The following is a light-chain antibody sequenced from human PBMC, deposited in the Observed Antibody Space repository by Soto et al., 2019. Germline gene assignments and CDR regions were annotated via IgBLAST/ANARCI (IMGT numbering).Light chain of an antibody. CDR2: GAS. J-gene: IGKJ3*01. Sequence: QAPSTMSLSPGETATLCCRASQSVVSNYVAWFHQKPGQAPRLLIYGASSRATGVPARFSASGSGTDFTLTISRLQSEDFAVYYCQQYGSSPFTFGPGTKVDIK. V-gene: IGKV3-20*01. CDR3: QQYGSSPFT. CDR1: QSVVSNY.